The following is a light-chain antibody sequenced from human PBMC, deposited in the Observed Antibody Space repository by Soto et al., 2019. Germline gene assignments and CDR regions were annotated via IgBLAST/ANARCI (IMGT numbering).Light chain of an antibody. V-gene: IGKV3-15*01. CDR3: QQYNNWPWT. CDR2: GSF. Sequence: EIVLTQSPGTLSLSPGERATLSCRASQSVSSSYLAWYQQKPGQAPRLLIVGSFARATGIPARFSGSGSGSEFTLTISSLQSEDFAVYYCQQYNNWPWTFGQGTKVDI. J-gene: IGKJ1*01. CDR1: QSVSSSY.